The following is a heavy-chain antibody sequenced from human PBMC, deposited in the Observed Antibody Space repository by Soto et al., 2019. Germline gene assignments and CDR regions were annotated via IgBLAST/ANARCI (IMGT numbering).Heavy chain of an antibody. D-gene: IGHD6-13*01. V-gene: IGHV3-53*01. CDR1: GFTVSSNY. J-gene: IGHJ6*02. CDR3: ARERWYSSSWSHGMDV. Sequence: EVQLVESGGGLIQPGGSLRLSCAASGFTVSSNYMSWVRQAPGKGLEWVSVIYSGGSTYYADSVKGRFTISRDNSKNTLHLQMNSLRAEDTAVYYCARERWYSSSWSHGMDVWGQGTTVTVSS. CDR2: IYSGGST.